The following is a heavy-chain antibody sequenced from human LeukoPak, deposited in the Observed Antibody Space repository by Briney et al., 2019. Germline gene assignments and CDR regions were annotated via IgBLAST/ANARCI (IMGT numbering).Heavy chain of an antibody. CDR1: GFTFSTYA. J-gene: IGHJ6*03. CDR2: ISGRGIST. V-gene: IGHV3-23*01. Sequence: GGSLRLSCAASGFTFSTYAMSWVRQAPGKGLEWVSAISGRGISTYYPDSVKGRFTISRDNSKNTLYLQMNSLRAEDTAVYYCARSGGADSSSSWFGNYYYYYMDVWGKGTTVTVSS. D-gene: IGHD6-13*01. CDR3: ARSGGADSSSSWFGNYYYYYMDV.